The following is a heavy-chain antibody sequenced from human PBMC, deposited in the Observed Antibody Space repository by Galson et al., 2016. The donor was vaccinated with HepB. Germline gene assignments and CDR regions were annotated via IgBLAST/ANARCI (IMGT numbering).Heavy chain of an antibody. CDR2: ISGSGVIT. V-gene: IGHV3-23*01. J-gene: IGHJ4*02. D-gene: IGHD1-7*01. Sequence: SLRLSCAASGFSFSNYAINWVRQAPGKGLEWVSGISGSGVITYYADSVRGRFTISRDNSKNTLSLQMNSLRVEDTAVYYCANSPPKELPVNYFDYWGQGTLVTVSS. CDR3: ANSPPKELPVNYFDY. CDR1: GFSFSNYA.